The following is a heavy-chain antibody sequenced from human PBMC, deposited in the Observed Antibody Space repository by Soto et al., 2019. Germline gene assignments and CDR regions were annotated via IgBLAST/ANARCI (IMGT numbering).Heavy chain of an antibody. CDR2: IYYSGST. CDR1: DGSVSSGSYY. J-gene: IGHJ4*02. CDR3: ARGLITGSQYSGGWYYFHS. Sequence: SETLSLTCTVSDGSVSSGSYYWNWILQPPGKGLEWIGFIYYSGSTHYNPSLQSRVTISVDTSRNQFSLRLSSVTAADTAVYYCARGLITGSQYSGGWYYFHSWGQGTQVTVS. D-gene: IGHD1-26*01. V-gene: IGHV4-61*01.